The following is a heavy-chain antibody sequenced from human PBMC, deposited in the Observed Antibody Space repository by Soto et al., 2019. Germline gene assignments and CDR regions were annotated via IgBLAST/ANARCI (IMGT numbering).Heavy chain of an antibody. Sequence: GGSLRLSCAASGFTFSSYAMIWVRQAPGKGLEWVSAISGSGGSTYYADSVKGRFTISRDNARNSLYLQMNSLRDEDTAVYYCAREGVYYYYGMDVWGQGTTVTVSS. CDR3: AREGVYYYYGMDV. J-gene: IGHJ6*02. CDR2: ISGSGGST. CDR1: GFTFSSYA. V-gene: IGHV3-23*01. D-gene: IGHD3-16*01.